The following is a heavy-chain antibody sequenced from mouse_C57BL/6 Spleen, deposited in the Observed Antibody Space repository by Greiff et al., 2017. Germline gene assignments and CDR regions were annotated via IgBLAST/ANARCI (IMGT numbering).Heavy chain of an antibody. CDR3: AKGFNWDYFDY. V-gene: IGHV1-69*01. D-gene: IGHD4-1*02. CDR1: GYTFTSYW. J-gene: IGHJ2*01. CDR2: IDPSDSYT. Sequence: QVQLQQPGAELVMPGASVKLSCKASGYTFTSYWMHWVKQRPGQGLEWIGEIDPSDSYTNYNQKFKGKSTLTVDKSSSTAYMQLSSLTSEDSAVYYCAKGFNWDYFDYWGQGTTLTVSS.